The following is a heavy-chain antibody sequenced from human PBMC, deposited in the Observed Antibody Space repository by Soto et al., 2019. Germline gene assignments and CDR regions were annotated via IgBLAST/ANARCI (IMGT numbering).Heavy chain of an antibody. V-gene: IGHV3-15*01. D-gene: IGHD1-26*01. CDR3: TTDLRWEFFYFDY. CDR1: GFTFTNAW. CDR2: IKSKPDGGTT. Sequence: EVQLVESGGGLVKPGESLTLSCAASGFTFTNAWMSWVRQAPGKGLEWVGRIKSKPDGGTTDYAAPVKGRFTISRDDSKNTLYLQMNSLKTEDTAVYYCTTDLRWEFFYFDYWGQGTLVTVSS. J-gene: IGHJ4*02.